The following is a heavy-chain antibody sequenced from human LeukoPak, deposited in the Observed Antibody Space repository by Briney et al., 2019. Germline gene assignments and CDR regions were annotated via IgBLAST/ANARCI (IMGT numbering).Heavy chain of an antibody. CDR3: ARLGSSGPSPDAFDI. D-gene: IGHD3-22*01. J-gene: IGHJ3*02. V-gene: IGHV3-7*01. CDR2: IKQDGSEK. CDR1: GFTFSSYW. Sequence: GGSLRLSCAASGFTFSSYWMSWVRQAPGKGLEWVANIKQDGSEKYYVDSVKGRFTISRDNAKNSLYLQMNSLRAEDTAVYYCARLGSSGPSPDAFDIWGQGTMVTVSS.